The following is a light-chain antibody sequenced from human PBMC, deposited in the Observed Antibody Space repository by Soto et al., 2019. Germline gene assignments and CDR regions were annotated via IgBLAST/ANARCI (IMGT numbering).Light chain of an antibody. CDR3: QQRSNWPPIT. V-gene: IGKV3D-20*02. J-gene: IGKJ5*01. CDR1: QSVSSSY. Sequence: EIVRTQAPGTLSLSPGERATLSCSSSQSVSSSYLAWYQQKPGQAPRLLIYDASNRATGIPARFSGSGSGTDFTLTISSLEPEDFAVYYCQQRSNWPPITFGQGTRPEIK. CDR2: DAS.